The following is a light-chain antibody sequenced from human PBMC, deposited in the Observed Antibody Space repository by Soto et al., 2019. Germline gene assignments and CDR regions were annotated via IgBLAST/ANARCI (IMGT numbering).Light chain of an antibody. V-gene: IGKV1-5*03. CDR3: QQYNSYGTWT. J-gene: IGKJ1*01. CDR1: QTISRL. CDR2: AAS. Sequence: DIQMTQSPSTVSASVGDRVTITCRASQTISRLLAWYQQKPGKAPNLLIYAASSLQSGVPSRFSGSGSGTEFTLTISSLQPDDFATYYCQQYNSYGTWTFGQGTKVEIK.